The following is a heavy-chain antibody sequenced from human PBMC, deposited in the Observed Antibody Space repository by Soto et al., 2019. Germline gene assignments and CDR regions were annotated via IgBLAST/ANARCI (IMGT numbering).Heavy chain of an antibody. CDR3: ARASFDYLWLYDY. D-gene: IGHD3-9*01. J-gene: IGHJ4*02. CDR1: GASISSGNYY. Sequence: QVQLQESGPGLVKPSQTLSLTCTVSGASISSGNYYWNWVRQYPGKGLEWVGYIYHRGTTYYNPSLKSRLSISLDPSKNQFSLKVSSVTAADTAVYYGARASFDYLWLYDYWGQGTLVTVSS. CDR2: IYHRGTT. V-gene: IGHV4-31*03.